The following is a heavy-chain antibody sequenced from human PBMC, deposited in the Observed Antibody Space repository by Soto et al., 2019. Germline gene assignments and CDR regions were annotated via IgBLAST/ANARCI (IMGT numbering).Heavy chain of an antibody. Sequence: SETLSLTCIVSGGSISSNIHSWGWVRQPPWKGLECIGAIFYNGNTYYNPSLKSRVTISVDTSKDQFSLRLSSVSAADTAMYYCARVPVLLWFGESYPYGMDIWGQGTTVT. CDR2: IFYNGNT. CDR1: GGSISSNIHS. J-gene: IGHJ6*02. CDR3: ARVPVLLWFGESYPYGMDI. V-gene: IGHV4-39*01. D-gene: IGHD3-10*01.